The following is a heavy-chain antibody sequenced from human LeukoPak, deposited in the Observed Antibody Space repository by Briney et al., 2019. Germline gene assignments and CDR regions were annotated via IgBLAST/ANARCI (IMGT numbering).Heavy chain of an antibody. V-gene: IGHV3-23*01. CDR3: AKGGRLWSEFDY. J-gene: IGHJ4*02. CDR2: ISGSGGST. Sequence: PGGSLRLSCAASGFTFSSYSMNWVRQAPGKGLEWVSAISGSGGSTYYADSVKGRFTLSRDNSKNTLYVQMNSLRAEDTAVYYCAKGGRLWSEFDYWGQGTLVTVSS. CDR1: GFTFSSYS. D-gene: IGHD5-18*01.